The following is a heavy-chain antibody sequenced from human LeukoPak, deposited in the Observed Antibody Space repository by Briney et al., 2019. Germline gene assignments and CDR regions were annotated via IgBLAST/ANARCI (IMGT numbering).Heavy chain of an antibody. D-gene: IGHD3-3*01. CDR1: GFTFSSYS. CDR3: ARGDRDLLDYYYYMDV. V-gene: IGHV3-21*01. Sequence: GGSLRLSCAASGFTFSSYSMNWVRQAPGKGLEWVSSISSSSSYMYYADSVKGRFTISRDNAKNSLYLQMNSLRAEDTAVYYCARGDRDLLDYYYYMDVWGKGTTVTISS. J-gene: IGHJ6*03. CDR2: ISSSSSYM.